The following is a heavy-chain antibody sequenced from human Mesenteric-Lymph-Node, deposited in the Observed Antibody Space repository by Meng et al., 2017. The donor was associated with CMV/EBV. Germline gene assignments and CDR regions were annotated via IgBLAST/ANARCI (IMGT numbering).Heavy chain of an antibody. CDR1: GGSVSSGSYY. J-gene: IGHJ4*02. Sequence: SETLSLTCTVSGGSVSSGSYYWSWLRQPPGKGLEFIGYIYYSGNTNYNPSLISRVTISLDTSKNHFSLKLSSVTAADTAVYYCARGTWAAAPSDYWGQGILVTVSS. CDR3: ARGTWAAAPSDY. CDR2: IYYSGNT. D-gene: IGHD6-13*01. V-gene: IGHV4-61*03.